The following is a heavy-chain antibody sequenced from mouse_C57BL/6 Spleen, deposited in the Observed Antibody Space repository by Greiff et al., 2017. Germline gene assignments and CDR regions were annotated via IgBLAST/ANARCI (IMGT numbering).Heavy chain of an antibody. Sequence: QVQLKESGAELVKPGASVKLSCKASGYTFTSYWMHWVKQRPGRGLEWIGRIDPNSGGTKYNEKFKSKATLTVDKPSSTAYMQLSSLTSEDSAVYYCARERITTVEGYYYAMDYWGQGTSVTVSS. CDR3: ARERITTVEGYYYAMDY. J-gene: IGHJ4*01. D-gene: IGHD1-1*01. CDR2: IDPNSGGT. V-gene: IGHV1-72*01. CDR1: GYTFTSYW.